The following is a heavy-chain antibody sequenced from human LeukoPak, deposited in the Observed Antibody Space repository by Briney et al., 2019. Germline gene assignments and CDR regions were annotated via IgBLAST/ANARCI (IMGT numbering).Heavy chain of an antibody. D-gene: IGHD6-13*01. CDR1: GYTFTGYY. V-gene: IGHV1-2*02. Sequence: EASVKVSCKASGYTFTGYYMHWVRQAPGQGLEWMGWINPNSGGTNYAQKFQGRVTMTRDTSISTAYMELSRLRTDDTAVYYSARGGSREYPNYYYYGMDVWGQVTTVTVSS. CDR3: ARGGSREYPNYYYYGMDV. CDR2: INPNSGGT. J-gene: IGHJ6*02.